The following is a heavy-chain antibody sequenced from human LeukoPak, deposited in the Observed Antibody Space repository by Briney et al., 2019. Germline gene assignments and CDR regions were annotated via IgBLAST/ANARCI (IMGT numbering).Heavy chain of an antibody. D-gene: IGHD5-12*01. CDR1: GYTFTSYG. Sequence: AASVKVSCKASGYTFTSYGISWVRQAPGQRLEWMGWISAYNGNTNYAQKLQGRVTMTTDTSTSTAYMELRSLRSDDTAVYYCARDPVVATIHYYYYYGMDVWGQGTTVTVSS. J-gene: IGHJ6*02. CDR3: ARDPVVATIHYYYYYGMDV. CDR2: ISAYNGNT. V-gene: IGHV1-18*01.